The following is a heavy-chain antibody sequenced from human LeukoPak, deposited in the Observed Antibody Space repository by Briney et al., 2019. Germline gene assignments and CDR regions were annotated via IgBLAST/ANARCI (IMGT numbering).Heavy chain of an antibody. CDR1: GFTFSRYG. J-gene: IGHJ4*02. D-gene: IGHD4-23*01. CDR2: VWYDGSDK. Sequence: GGSLRLSCAASGFTFSRYGMHWVRQAPGKGLEWVAVVWYDGSDKYYADSVKGRFTISRDNSKNTLYLQMNSLRAEDTAVYYCARDQGGNPYYFDYWGQGTLVTVYS. V-gene: IGHV3-33*01. CDR3: ARDQGGNPYYFDY.